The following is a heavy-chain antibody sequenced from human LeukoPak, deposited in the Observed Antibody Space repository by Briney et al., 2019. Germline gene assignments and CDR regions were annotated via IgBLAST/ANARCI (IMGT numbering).Heavy chain of an antibody. V-gene: IGHV1-18*04. Sequence: ASVKVSCKASGYTFTSYYMHWVRQAPGQGLEWMGWISAYNGDTNYTQQLRGRVTMTTDTSASTAYMELRSLRSDDTAVYYCARSLNSRLTDYWGQETLVTVSS. J-gene: IGHJ4*02. CDR1: GYTFTSYY. CDR2: ISAYNGDT. D-gene: IGHD6-13*01. CDR3: ARSLNSRLTDY.